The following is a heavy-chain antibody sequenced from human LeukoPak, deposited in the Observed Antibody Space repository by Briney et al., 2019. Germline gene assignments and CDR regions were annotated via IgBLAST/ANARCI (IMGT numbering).Heavy chain of an antibody. CDR3: ARDYYGSGSYYNVMVWDWFDP. J-gene: IGHJ5*02. Sequence: PSETLSLTCTVSGGSISSYYWSWIRQPAGKGLEWIGRIYTSGSTNYNPSLKSRVTMSVDTSKNQFSLKLSSVTAADTAVYYCARDYYGSGSYYNVMVWDWFDPWGQGTLVTVSS. V-gene: IGHV4-4*07. D-gene: IGHD3-10*01. CDR1: GGSISSYY. CDR2: IYTSGST.